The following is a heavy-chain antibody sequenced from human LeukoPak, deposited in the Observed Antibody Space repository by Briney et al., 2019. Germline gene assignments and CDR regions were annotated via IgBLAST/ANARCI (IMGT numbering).Heavy chain of an antibody. J-gene: IGHJ4*02. V-gene: IGHV5-51*01. CDR1: GYSFPTYW. CDR3: ASSIGLYGTSGYDH. CDR2: INPGESDI. D-gene: IGHD6-6*01. Sequence: GESLKISCKGSGYSFPTYWIGWARQMPGKGLEWMGLINPGESDIRYRPSFQGQVTISADKSINTAYLQWSSLKASDSAMYYCASSIGLYGTSGYDHWGQGTLVTVSS.